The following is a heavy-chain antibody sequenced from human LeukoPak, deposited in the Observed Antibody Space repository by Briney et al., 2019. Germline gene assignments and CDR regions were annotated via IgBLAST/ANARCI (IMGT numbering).Heavy chain of an antibody. CDR1: GGTFSSYA. CDR3: ARKRAEYSGYLGALDI. CDR2: IIPIFGTA. J-gene: IGHJ3*02. D-gene: IGHD5-12*01. V-gene: IGHV1-69*05. Sequence: ASVKVSCKASGGTFSSYAISWVRQAPGQGLEWMGRIIPIFGTANYAQKFQGRVTITTDESTSTAYMELSSLRSEDTAVYYCARKRAEYSGYLGALDIWGQGTMVTVSS.